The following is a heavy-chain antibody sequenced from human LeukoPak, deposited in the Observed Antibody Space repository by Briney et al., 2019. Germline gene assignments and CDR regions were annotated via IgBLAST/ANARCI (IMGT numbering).Heavy chain of an antibody. Sequence: SETLSLTCTVSGYSISSGYYWGWIRQPPGKGLEWIGSIYHSGSTYYNPSLKSRVTISVDTSKNQFSLKLSSVTAADTAVYYCARDRSGPPTDNWFDPWGQGTLVTVSS. CDR2: IYHSGST. CDR1: GYSISSGYY. V-gene: IGHV4-38-2*02. CDR3: ARDRSGPPTDNWFDP. J-gene: IGHJ5*02. D-gene: IGHD3-3*01.